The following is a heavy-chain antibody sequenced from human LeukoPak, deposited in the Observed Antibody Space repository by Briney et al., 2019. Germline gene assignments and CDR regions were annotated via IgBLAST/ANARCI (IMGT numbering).Heavy chain of an antibody. CDR2: IGSSSNYI. Sequence: GGSLRLSCAASGFTFSGYSMNWVRQAPGKGLEWVSTIGSSSNYIYYADSVKGRFTISRDNAKNSLYLQMNSLRAEDTAVYYCAASTKYTAVVDYWGQGTLVTVSS. V-gene: IGHV3-21*01. CDR1: GFTFSGYS. CDR3: AASTKYTAVVDY. D-gene: IGHD5-18*01. J-gene: IGHJ4*02.